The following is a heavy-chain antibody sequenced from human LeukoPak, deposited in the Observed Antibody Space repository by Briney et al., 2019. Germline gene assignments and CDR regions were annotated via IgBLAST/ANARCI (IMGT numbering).Heavy chain of an antibody. Sequence: PGGSLRLSCSAPGFTFSTYSMHWVRQAPGKGLEYISAITSSGDNTYYADSVKGRFTISRDNSKNTLYLQMSSLRAEDTAMYYCVKNQVGGTWDYWGQGTLVTVSS. V-gene: IGHV3-64D*09. J-gene: IGHJ4*02. D-gene: IGHD1-26*01. CDR2: ITSSGDNT. CDR3: VKNQVGGTWDY. CDR1: GFTFSTYS.